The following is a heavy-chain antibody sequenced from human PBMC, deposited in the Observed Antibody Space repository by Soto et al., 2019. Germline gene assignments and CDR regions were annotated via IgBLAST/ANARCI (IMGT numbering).Heavy chain of an antibody. CDR2: IYYSGST. V-gene: IGHV4-39*01. Sequence: SETLSLTCTVSGGSISSSSYYWGWIRQPPGKGLEWIGSIYYSGSTYYNPSLKSRVTISVDTSKNQFSLKLSSVTAADTAVYYCARLGRSMALDYWGQGTLVTVSS. D-gene: IGHD3-10*01. CDR3: ARLGRSMALDY. CDR1: GGSISSSSYY. J-gene: IGHJ4*02.